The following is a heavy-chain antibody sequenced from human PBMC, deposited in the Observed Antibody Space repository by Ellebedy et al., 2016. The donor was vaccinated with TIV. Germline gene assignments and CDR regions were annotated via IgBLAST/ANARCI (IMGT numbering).Heavy chain of an antibody. J-gene: IGHJ3*02. V-gene: IGHV3-23*01. CDR3: ARDREGWETDAFDI. Sequence: GGSLRLXXTASGFTFSSYAMTWVRKAPGEGLEWVSSLTRSGDNTYYAESVKGRFTISRDNAKNTLYLHMNSLRAEDTAVYFCARDREGWETDAFDIWGQGTMVTVSS. CDR2: LTRSGDNT. CDR1: GFTFSSYA. D-gene: IGHD1-26*01.